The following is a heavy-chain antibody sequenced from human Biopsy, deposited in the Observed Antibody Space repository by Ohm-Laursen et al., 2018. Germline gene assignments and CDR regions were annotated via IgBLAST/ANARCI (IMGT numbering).Heavy chain of an antibody. J-gene: IGHJ5*01. Sequence: ESLRISCKCSRVRFINYWLGWARQMPGKGLEYMGIIYPEDSDTRYIPYFQVQVIISVDMSISTAYLQWSSLKASDSVMYYCVRRGSPRHCSGGYCATGWFDSWGQGTLVTVSS. CDR2: IYPEDSDT. D-gene: IGHD2-15*01. CDR1: RVRFINYW. CDR3: VRRGSPRHCSGGYCATGWFDS. V-gene: IGHV5-51*01.